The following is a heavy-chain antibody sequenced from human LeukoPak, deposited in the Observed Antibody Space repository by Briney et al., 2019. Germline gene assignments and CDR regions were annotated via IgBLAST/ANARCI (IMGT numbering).Heavy chain of an antibody. D-gene: IGHD2-15*01. Sequence: PGGSLRLSCTASGFTFGDYAMNWVRQAPGKELERVSFIRSKAYDGTTKYAASVKGRFTISRDDSKSIAYLQMNSLKTEDTAVYYCTRVSLVAASVFFDYWGQGTLVTVSS. CDR1: GFTFGDYA. J-gene: IGHJ4*02. CDR2: IRSKAYDGTT. V-gene: IGHV3-49*04. CDR3: TRVSLVAASVFFDY.